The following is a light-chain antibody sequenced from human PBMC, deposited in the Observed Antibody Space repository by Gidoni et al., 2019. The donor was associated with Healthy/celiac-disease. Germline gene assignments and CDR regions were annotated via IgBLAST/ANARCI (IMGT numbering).Light chain of an antibody. J-gene: IGLJ3*02. CDR3: CSYAGSYFWV. V-gene: IGLV2-11*01. Sequence: QSALTQPRSVSGSPGQSVTISCTGTSSDVGGYNYVSWYQQHPGNAPKLMIYDVSKRPSSVPDRFSGSKSGNPASRTISGLQAEDEPYYYCCSYAGSYFWVFGGGTKLTVL. CDR2: DVS. CDR1: SSDVGGYNY.